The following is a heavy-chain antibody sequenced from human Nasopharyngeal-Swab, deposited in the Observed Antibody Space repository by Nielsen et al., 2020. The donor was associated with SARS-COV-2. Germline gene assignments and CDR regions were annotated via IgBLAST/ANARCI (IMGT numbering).Heavy chain of an antibody. CDR3: ARDGLDYDFWSAYFMDV. CDR1: GFTFNNYN. J-gene: IGHJ6*02. V-gene: IGHV3-21*01. CDR2: ISSSSSYI. D-gene: IGHD3-3*01. Sequence: GGSLRLSCAASGFTFNNYNFNWVRQAPGQALEWVSSISSSSSYIYYADSVKGRFTISRDNAKNSLYLQMNSLRAEDTAVYYCARDGLDYDFWSAYFMDVWGQGTTVTVSS.